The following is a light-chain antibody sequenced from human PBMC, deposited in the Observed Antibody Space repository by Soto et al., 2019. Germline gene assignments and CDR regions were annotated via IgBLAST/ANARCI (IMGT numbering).Light chain of an antibody. CDR1: QSVSTW. V-gene: IGKV1-5*02. CDR3: QEYKTWT. Sequence: DIPMTQSPSTPSATVGDTVTIICRASQSVSTWLAWYQQTPGKAPKLLMYDASTLESGAPARFSGSGSGTEFTLTISSLQPGDFATYHCQEYKTWTFGQGTKVDI. J-gene: IGKJ1*01. CDR2: DAS.